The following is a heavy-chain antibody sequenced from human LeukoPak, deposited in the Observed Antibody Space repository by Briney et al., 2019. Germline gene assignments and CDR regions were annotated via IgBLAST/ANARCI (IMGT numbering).Heavy chain of an antibody. CDR3: CRGWLDY. Sequence: GGSLRLSCAASGFSFSNAWMSWVRQASGKGLEWVGRIKSKTDGGTIHYAAPVKGRFTISRDVSKNMVFLQMNSLNTEDTAVYYCCRGWLDYWGQGTLVAVSS. V-gene: IGHV3-15*01. CDR2: IKSKTDGGTI. D-gene: IGHD2-15*01. J-gene: IGHJ4*02. CDR1: GFSFSNAW.